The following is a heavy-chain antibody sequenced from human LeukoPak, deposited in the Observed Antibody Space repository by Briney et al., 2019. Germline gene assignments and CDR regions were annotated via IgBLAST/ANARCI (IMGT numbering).Heavy chain of an antibody. CDR1: GFTFSSYE. CDR2: IRYDGSNK. J-gene: IGHJ5*02. Sequence: GGSLRLSCAASGFTFSSYEMNWVRQAPGKGLEWVAFIRYDGSNKYYADSVKGRFTISRDNSKNTLYLQMNSLRAEDTAVYYCAKAAGQQLDNWFDPWGQGTLVTVSS. D-gene: IGHD6-13*01. CDR3: AKAAGQQLDNWFDP. V-gene: IGHV3-30*02.